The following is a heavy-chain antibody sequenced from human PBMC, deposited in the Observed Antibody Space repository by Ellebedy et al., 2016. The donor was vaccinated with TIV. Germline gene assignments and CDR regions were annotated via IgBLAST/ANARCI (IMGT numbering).Heavy chain of an antibody. Sequence: MPSETLSLTCTVSGGSISSSNYYWGWIRQPPGKGLEWIGSIYYSGSTSYNPSLKSRVTISVDTSKNQFSLKLSSVTAADTAVYYCARLEVATIIDYWGQGTLVTVPS. D-gene: IGHD5-12*01. CDR1: GGSISSSNYY. CDR2: IYYSGST. CDR3: ARLEVATIIDY. J-gene: IGHJ4*02. V-gene: IGHV4-39*01.